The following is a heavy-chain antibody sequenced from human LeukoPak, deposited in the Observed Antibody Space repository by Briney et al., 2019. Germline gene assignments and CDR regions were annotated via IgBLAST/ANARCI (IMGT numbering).Heavy chain of an antibody. V-gene: IGHV3-30*04. CDR1: GFTFSNYA. CDR3: ARGLAYYYASSAYFLDF. CDR2: ISYDGSNK. J-gene: IGHJ4*02. D-gene: IGHD3-22*01. Sequence: GGSLRLSCAASGFTFSNYAMHWVRQAPGKGLEWVAVISYDGSNKYYADSVKGRSTISRDNSKNTLYLQMNSLRAEDTAVFYCARGLAYYYASSAYFLDFWGQGTLVTVSS.